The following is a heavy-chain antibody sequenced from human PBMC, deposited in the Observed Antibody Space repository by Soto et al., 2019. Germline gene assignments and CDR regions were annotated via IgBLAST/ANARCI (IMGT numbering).Heavy chain of an antibody. CDR1: GYTFTSYY. V-gene: IGHV1-2*04. CDR2: INPSSGGT. J-gene: IGHJ4*02. CDR3: ARDPVHDSSGYNSYYFDY. Sequence: GASVKVSCKASGYTFTSYYMHWVRQAPGQGLEWMGLINPSSGGTSYAQKFQGWVTMTRDTSISTAYMELSRLRSDDTAVYYCARDPVHDSSGYNSYYFDYWGQGTLVTVSS. D-gene: IGHD3-22*01.